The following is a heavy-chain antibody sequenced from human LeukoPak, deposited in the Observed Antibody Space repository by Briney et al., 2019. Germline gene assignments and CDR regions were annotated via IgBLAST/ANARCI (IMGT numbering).Heavy chain of an antibody. CDR2: INGDETST. J-gene: IGHJ4*02. Sequence: GGSLRLSCAASRFTFSSHWMHWARPASGKGLVWVSRINGDETSTAYVDSVKGRFTISRDNAKNTLYLRMNSLRADDTAVYYCVRARATVPNLFDYWGQGTLVTVSS. D-gene: IGHD4-17*01. CDR1: RFTFSSHW. CDR3: VRARATVPNLFDY. V-gene: IGHV3-74*01.